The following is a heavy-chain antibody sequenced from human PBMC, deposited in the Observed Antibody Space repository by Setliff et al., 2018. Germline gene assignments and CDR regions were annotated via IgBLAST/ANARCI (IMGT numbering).Heavy chain of an antibody. CDR3: VRVPAFGGIVGTHGVDY. J-gene: IGHJ4*02. Sequence: SETLSLTCAVSGLPINSGYYWGWVRQSPGKGLEWIGCVYHMYQSKTTYHNPSLKSRVTISLDTSKNQFSLKLSSVTAADTAVYYCVRVPAFGGIVGTHGVDYWGQGTLVTSPQ. CDR2: VYHMYQSKTT. V-gene: IGHV4-38-2*01. D-gene: IGHD2-21*01. CDR1: GLPINSGYY.